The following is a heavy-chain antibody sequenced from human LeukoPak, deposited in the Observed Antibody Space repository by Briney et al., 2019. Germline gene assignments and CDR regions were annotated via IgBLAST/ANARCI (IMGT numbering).Heavy chain of an antibody. J-gene: IGHJ4*02. CDR2: IYTGGSI. CDR1: GGSISSGAYY. Sequence: SQTLSLTCTVSGGSISSGAYYWSWIRQPAGKTLEWIGHIYTGGSIDYNTSLKSRVTISLETSKNQFSPTLTSVTAADTATYYCARGVSIVRGIHFDYWGLGSLVTVSS. V-gene: IGHV4-61*09. CDR3: ARGVSIVRGIHFDY. D-gene: IGHD3-10*02.